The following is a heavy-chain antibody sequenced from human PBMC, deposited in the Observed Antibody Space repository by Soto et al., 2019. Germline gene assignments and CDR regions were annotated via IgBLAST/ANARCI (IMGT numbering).Heavy chain of an antibody. CDR2: INHSGST. CDR1: GGSFSGYY. V-gene: IGHV4-34*01. D-gene: IGHD4-17*01. CDR3: ASSPTVTLPNI. Sequence: QVQLQQWGAGLLKPSETLSLTCAVYGGSFSGYYWSWIRQPPGKGLEWIGEINHSGSTNYNPSLKSRVTISVDTSKNQFSLKLSTVTAADTALYYCASSPTVTLPNIWGPGTMVTVSS. J-gene: IGHJ3*02.